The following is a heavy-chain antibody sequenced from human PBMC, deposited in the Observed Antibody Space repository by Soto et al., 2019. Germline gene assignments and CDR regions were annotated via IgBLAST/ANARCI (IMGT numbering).Heavy chain of an antibody. V-gene: IGHV1-2*02. CDR2: INPNSGGT. D-gene: IGHD6-19*01. J-gene: IGHJ4*02. Sequence: GASVKVSCKASGYTFTGYYMHWVRQAPGQGLEWMGWINPNSGGTNYAQKFQGRVTMTRDTSISTAYMELSRLRSDDTAVYYCARVSAVAEGSEFDYWGQGTLVTVS. CDR3: ARVSAVAEGSEFDY. CDR1: GYTFTGYY.